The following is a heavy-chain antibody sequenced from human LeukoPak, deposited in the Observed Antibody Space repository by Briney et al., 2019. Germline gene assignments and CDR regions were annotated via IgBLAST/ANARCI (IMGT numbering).Heavy chain of an antibody. Sequence: GRSLRLSCAASGFTFSSYAMHWVRQAPGKGLEWVAVISYDGSNEYYADSVKGRFTISRDNSKNTLYLQMNSLRAEDTAVYYCARSRGPYYYYYGMDVWGQGTTVTVSS. D-gene: IGHD2-15*01. CDR2: ISYDGSNE. CDR3: ARSRGPYYYYYGMDV. V-gene: IGHV3-30-3*01. J-gene: IGHJ6*02. CDR1: GFTFSSYA.